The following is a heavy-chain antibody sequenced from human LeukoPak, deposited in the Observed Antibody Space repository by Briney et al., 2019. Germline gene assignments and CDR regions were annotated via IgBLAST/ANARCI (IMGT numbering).Heavy chain of an antibody. D-gene: IGHD6-13*01. CDR3: ARGPLIAAAGTTGDYYYYMDV. V-gene: IGHV1-69*13. J-gene: IGHJ6*03. CDR1: GGTFSSYA. CDR2: IIPIFGTA. Sequence: SVKVSCKASGGTFSSYAISWVRQAPGQGLEWMGGIIPIFGTANYAQKFQGRVTITADESTSTAYMELSSLRSEDTAVYYCARGPLIAAAGTTGDYYYYMDVWGKGTTVTVSS.